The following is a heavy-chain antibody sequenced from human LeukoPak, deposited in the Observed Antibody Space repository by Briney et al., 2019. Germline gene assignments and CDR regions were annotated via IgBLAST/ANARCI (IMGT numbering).Heavy chain of an antibody. CDR1: GFTFDNYA. D-gene: IGHD3-10*01. V-gene: IGHV3-9*01. Sequence: GGSLRLSCAASGFTFDNYAMHWVRQAPGKGLEWVSGISWNSGTIGHADSVKGRFTISRDNAKNSLYLQMNSLRAEDTALYYCAKDRPGGFDYWGQGTLVTVSS. J-gene: IGHJ4*02. CDR2: ISWNSGTI. CDR3: AKDRPGGFDY.